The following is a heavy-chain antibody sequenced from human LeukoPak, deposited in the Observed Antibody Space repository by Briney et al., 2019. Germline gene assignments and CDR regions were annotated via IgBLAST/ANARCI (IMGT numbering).Heavy chain of an antibody. CDR2: ISAHNGNT. J-gene: IGHJ6*02. D-gene: IGHD2-2*01. V-gene: IGHV1-18*01. Sequence: GASVKVSCKASGYTFTSYGISWVRQAPGQGLEWMGWISAHNGNTNFAQKLQGRVTMTTDTSTSTAYMELRSLRSDDTAVYHCARDIVVIPAAGMKVRYYYGMDVWGQGTTVTVSS. CDR3: ARDIVVIPAAGMKVRYYYGMDV. CDR1: GYTFTSYG.